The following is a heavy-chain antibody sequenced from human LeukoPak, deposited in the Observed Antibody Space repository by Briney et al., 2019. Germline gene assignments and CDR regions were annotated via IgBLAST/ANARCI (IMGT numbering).Heavy chain of an antibody. J-gene: IGHJ4*02. CDR2: IYYSGST. Sequence: SETLSLTCTVSGGSISSYYWSWIRQPPGKGLEWIGYIYYSGSTNYNPSLKSRVTISVDTSKNQFSLKLSSVTAADTAMYYCARRSGWEPYFDYWGQGTLVTVSS. D-gene: IGHD1-26*01. CDR1: GGSISSYY. V-gene: IGHV4-59*01. CDR3: ARRSGWEPYFDY.